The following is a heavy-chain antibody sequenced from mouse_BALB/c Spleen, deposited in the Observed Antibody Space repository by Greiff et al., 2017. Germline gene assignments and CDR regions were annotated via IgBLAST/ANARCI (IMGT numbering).Heavy chain of an antibody. V-gene: IGHV1S81*02. CDR2: INPSNGGT. Sequence: VQLKQSGAELVKPGASVKLSCKASGYTFTSYYMYWVKQRPGQGLEWIGEINPSNGGTNFNEKFKSKATLTVDKSSSTAYMQLSSLTSEDSAVYYCTRSSYWGQGTTLTVSS. CDR3: TRSSY. J-gene: IGHJ2*01. CDR1: GYTFTSYY.